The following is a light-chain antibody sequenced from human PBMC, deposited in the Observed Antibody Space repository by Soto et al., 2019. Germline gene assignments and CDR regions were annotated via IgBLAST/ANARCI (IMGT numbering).Light chain of an antibody. CDR1: QSVSSSS. Sequence: ETVLTQSPGTLSLSPGERATLSCRAIQSVSSSSLAWYQQRLGQAPRLLIYGTSSRATGIPDRFSGSGSGTDFTLTISRLEPEDFAVYFCQRYGSSPLITFGQGTRLEIK. V-gene: IGKV3-20*01. CDR3: QRYGSSPLIT. J-gene: IGKJ5*01. CDR2: GTS.